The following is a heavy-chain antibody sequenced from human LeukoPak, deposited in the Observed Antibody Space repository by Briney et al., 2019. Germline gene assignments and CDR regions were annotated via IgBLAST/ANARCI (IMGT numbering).Heavy chain of an antibody. CDR2: INHSGST. V-gene: IGHV4-34*01. J-gene: IGHJ4*02. CDR1: GGSFSGYY. Sequence: SETLSLTCAVYGGSFSGYYWSRIRQPPGKGLEWIGEINHSGSTNYNPSLKSRVTISVDTSKNQFSLKLSSVTAADTAVYYCARKADSSGYYYYFDYWGQGTLVTVSS. D-gene: IGHD3-22*01. CDR3: ARKADSSGYYYYFDY.